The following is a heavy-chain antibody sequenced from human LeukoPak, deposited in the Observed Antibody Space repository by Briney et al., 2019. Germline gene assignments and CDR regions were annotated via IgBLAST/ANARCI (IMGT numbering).Heavy chain of an antibody. CDR2: IIPIFGTA. CDR1: GGTFSSYA. V-gene: IGHV1-69*05. J-gene: IGHJ5*02. Sequence: SVKVSCKASGGTFSSYAISWVRQAPGQGLEWMGGIIPIFGTANYAQKFQGRVTITTDEFTSTAYMELSSLRSEDTAVYYCAREVVGGSSWYPHWFDPWAREPWSPSPQ. D-gene: IGHD6-13*01. CDR3: AREVVGGSSWYPHWFDP.